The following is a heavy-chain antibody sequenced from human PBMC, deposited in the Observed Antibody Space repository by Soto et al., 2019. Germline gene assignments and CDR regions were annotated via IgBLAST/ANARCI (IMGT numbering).Heavy chain of an antibody. CDR1: GFSFSISP. CDR3: ARDPKTSGGQHWAFNYFDS. V-gene: IGHV3-30-3*01. J-gene: IGHJ4*02. Sequence: GGSLRLSCAASGFSFSISPMHWVRQAPGKGPEWVALISYDGTNKFYADSVKGRFTISRDNSKSTLYLQVDSLRPEDAAVYYCARDPKTSGGQHWAFNYFDSWGQGTPVTVSS. CDR2: ISYDGTNK. D-gene: IGHD7-27*01.